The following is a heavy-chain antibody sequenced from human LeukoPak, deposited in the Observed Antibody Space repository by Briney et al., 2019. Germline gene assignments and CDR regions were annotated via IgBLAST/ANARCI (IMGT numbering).Heavy chain of an antibody. CDR3: AREKFLEWYAVAGTFGYFDY. Sequence: GGSLRLSCAASGFTFSSYWMSWVRQAPGKGLEWVANIKQDGSEKYYVDSVKGRFTISRDNAKNSLYLQMNSLRAEDTAVYYCAREKFLEWYAVAGTFGYFDYWGQGILVTVSS. D-gene: IGHD6-19*01. V-gene: IGHV3-7*03. CDR2: IKQDGSEK. CDR1: GFTFSSYW. J-gene: IGHJ4*02.